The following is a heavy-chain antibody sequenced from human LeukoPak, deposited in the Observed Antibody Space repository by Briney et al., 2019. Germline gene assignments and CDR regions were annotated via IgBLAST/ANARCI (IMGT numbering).Heavy chain of an antibody. Sequence: GGSLRLSCAASGFTSDDYAMHWVRQAPGKGLEWVSGISWNSGSIGYADSVKGRFTISRDNAKNSLYLQMNSLRAEDTALYYCARDGAPDSSGYSYYFDYWGQGTLVTVSS. D-gene: IGHD3-22*01. CDR1: GFTSDDYA. CDR2: ISWNSGSI. J-gene: IGHJ4*02. CDR3: ARDGAPDSSGYSYYFDY. V-gene: IGHV3-9*02.